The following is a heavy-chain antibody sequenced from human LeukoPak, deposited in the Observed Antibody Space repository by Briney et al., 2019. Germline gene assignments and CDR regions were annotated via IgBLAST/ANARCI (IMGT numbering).Heavy chain of an antibody. Sequence: PGGSLTHSCAASGFSVSTKYMNWVRQAPGKGLEWVSIIYSGADTYYADSVKGRFTISRDTSKNTLFLHMNNLRVEDTAVYYRARVGDHYHWYLDLWGRGTLVSVSS. V-gene: IGHV3-53*01. CDR2: IYSGADT. CDR3: ARVGDHYHWYLDL. D-gene: IGHD3-10*01. J-gene: IGHJ2*01. CDR1: GFSVSTKY.